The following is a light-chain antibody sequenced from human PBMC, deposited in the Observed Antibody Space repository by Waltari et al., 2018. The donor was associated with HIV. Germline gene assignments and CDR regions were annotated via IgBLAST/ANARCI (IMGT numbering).Light chain of an antibody. CDR1: SGSVSTSYY. CDR3: VLYMGSGIGV. V-gene: IGLV8-61*01. J-gene: IGLJ3*02. CDR2: STN. Sequence: QTVVTQEPSFSVSPGGTVTLTCGLSSGSVSTSYYPSWYQQTPGQAPRTRIYSTNTRSSGVPDRFSGSILGNKAALTITGAQADDESDDYCVLYMGSGIGVFGGGTKLTVL.